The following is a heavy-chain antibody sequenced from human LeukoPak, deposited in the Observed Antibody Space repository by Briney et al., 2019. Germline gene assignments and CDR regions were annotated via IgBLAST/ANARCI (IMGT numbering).Heavy chain of an antibody. CDR3: ASREYNYAIDY. V-gene: IGHV3-48*03. J-gene: IGHJ4*02. CDR2: ISSSGSSI. CDR1: GFTFSSYE. Sequence: PGGSLRLSCAASGFTFSSYEMNWVRQAPGKGLEWVSYISSSGSSIYYAASVKGRFTISRDNAKNSLYLQMNSLRAEDTAVYYCASREYNYAIDYWGQGTLVTVSS. D-gene: IGHD5-18*01.